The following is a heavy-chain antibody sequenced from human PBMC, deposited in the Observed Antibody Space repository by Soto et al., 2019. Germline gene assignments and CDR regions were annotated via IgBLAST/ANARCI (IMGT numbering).Heavy chain of an antibody. CDR1: GFTFSSYA. D-gene: IGHD3-16*01. V-gene: IGHV3-30-3*01. J-gene: IGHJ4*02. CDR2: ISYDGSNK. CDR3: ARDGGGGIGY. Sequence: QVQLVESGGGXXXXGRSXXXXXXASGFTFSSYAMHWVRQAPGKGLEWVAVISYDGSNKYYADSVKGRFTISRDNSKNTLYLQMNSLRAEDTAVYYCARDGGGGIGYWGQGTLVTVSS.